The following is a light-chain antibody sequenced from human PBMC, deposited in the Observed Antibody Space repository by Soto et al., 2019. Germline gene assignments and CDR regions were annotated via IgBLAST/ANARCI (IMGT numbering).Light chain of an antibody. CDR1: SSDVGAYNR. Sequence: QSALTQPPSVSASPGQSVTIPCTATSSDVGAYNRVSWYQQYPGTPPKLMISEVNNRPSGVPDRFSESKSGNTASLTIAGRQAEDEADYYCSLYTSSSTVAFGGGTKLTVL. CDR3: SLYTSSSTVA. CDR2: EVN. J-gene: IGLJ2*01. V-gene: IGLV2-18*01.